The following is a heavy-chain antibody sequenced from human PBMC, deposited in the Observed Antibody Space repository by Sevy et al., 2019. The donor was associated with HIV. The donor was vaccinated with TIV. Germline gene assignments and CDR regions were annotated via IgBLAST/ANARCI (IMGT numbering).Heavy chain of an antibody. Sequence: GSLRLSCVASEFTVNNYAMSWVRQAPGKGLEWVSSIGGAGDETFYADSVKGRFTISRDKSKNTLYLQMNSLRAEDTAIYYCAKDMILIVGEALDIWGQGTMVTVSS. V-gene: IGHV3-23*01. CDR1: EFTVNNYA. CDR2: IGGAGDET. J-gene: IGHJ3*02. D-gene: IGHD2-15*01. CDR3: AKDMILIVGEALDI.